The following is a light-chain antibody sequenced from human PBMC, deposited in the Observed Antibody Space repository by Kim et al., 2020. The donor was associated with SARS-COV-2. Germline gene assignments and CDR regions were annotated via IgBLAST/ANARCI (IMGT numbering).Light chain of an antibody. V-gene: IGLV7-46*01. Sequence: GGTVTLTCGSSTGPITSGHFPSWFQLKPGPGPKTLIYDSTSKHSWTPARFSGSLLGGKAALTLSGAQPEDEADYYCWLSHSGVRVFGGGTQLTVL. CDR1: TGPITSGHF. CDR2: DST. CDR3: WLSHSGVRV. J-gene: IGLJ3*02.